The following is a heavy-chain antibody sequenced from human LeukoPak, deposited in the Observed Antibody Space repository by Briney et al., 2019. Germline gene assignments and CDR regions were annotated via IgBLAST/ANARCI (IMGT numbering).Heavy chain of an antibody. Sequence: ASVKVSCKASGYTFTSYGISWVRQAPGQGLEWMGWISAYNGNTNYAQKLQGRVTMTTDTSTSTAYMELRSLRSDDTAVYYCAREYSSSWQPGDYYYYMDVWGKGTTVTVSS. CDR3: AREYSSSWQPGDYYYYMDV. J-gene: IGHJ6*03. CDR2: ISAYNGNT. CDR1: GYTFTSYG. V-gene: IGHV1-18*01. D-gene: IGHD6-13*01.